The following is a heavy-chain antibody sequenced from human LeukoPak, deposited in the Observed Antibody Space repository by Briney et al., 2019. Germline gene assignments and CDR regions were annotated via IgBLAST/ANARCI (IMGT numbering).Heavy chain of an antibody. J-gene: IGHJ5*02. V-gene: IGHV4-34*01. CDR2: INHSGST. D-gene: IGHD3-3*02. CDR3: ARSLAGRSFDP. Sequence: SETLSLTCAVYGGSFSGYYWSWIRQPPGKGLEWIGEINHSGSTNYNPSLKSRVTISVDTSKNQFSLKLSSVTAADTAVYYCARSLAGRSFDPWGQGTLVTVSS. CDR1: GGSFSGYY.